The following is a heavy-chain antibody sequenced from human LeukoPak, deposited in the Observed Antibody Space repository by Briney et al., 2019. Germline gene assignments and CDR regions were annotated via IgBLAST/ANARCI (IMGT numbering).Heavy chain of an antibody. Sequence: GGSLRLSCAASGFTFSSYAMHWVRQAPGKGLEYVSAISSNGGSTYYANSVKGRFTISRDNSKNTLYLQMGSLRAEDMAVYYCARGRHTIFGVVLRSYYYGMDVWGQGTLVTVSS. CDR3: ARGRHTIFGVVLRSYYYGMDV. CDR1: GFTFSSYA. J-gene: IGHJ6*02. CDR2: ISSNGGST. V-gene: IGHV3-64*01. D-gene: IGHD3-3*01.